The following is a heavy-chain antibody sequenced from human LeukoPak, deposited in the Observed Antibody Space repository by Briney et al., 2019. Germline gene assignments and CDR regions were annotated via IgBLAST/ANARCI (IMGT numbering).Heavy chain of an antibody. J-gene: IGHJ4*02. CDR3: AADESSSSGDY. D-gene: IGHD6-6*01. V-gene: IGHV1-24*01. CDR2: FDPEDGET. Sequence: ASVTVSCKVSGYTLTELSMHWERQAPGKGLEWMGGFDPEDGETMYAQKFQGRVTMTEDTSTDTAYMELSSLRAEDTAVYYCAADESSSSGDYWGQGTLVTVSS. CDR1: GYTLTELS.